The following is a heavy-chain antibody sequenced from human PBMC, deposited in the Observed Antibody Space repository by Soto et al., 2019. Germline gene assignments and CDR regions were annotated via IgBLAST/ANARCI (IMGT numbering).Heavy chain of an antibody. CDR1: GFTFSDYY. J-gene: IGHJ3*02. CDR3: ARYPIVGATKNAFDI. D-gene: IGHD1-26*01. Sequence: GGSLRLSCAASGFTFSDYYMSWIRQAPGKGLEWVSSISSSVSTIYYADSVKGRLTISRDNAKNSLYLQMNSLRAEDTAVYYCARYPIVGATKNAFDIWGQGTMVTVSS. CDR2: ISSSVSTI. V-gene: IGHV3-11*01.